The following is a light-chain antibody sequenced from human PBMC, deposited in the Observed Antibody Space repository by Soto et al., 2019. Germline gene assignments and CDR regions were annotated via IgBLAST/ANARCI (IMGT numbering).Light chain of an antibody. V-gene: IGKV1-39*01. J-gene: IGKJ2*01. CDR1: QSISTY. CDR2: AAS. Sequence: IQMNQSPSSLSASVGDRVTIACRASQSISTYLNWYQQTPGKAPNLLIYAASNLQNGVPSRFSGSGSGREFTLTISSLQPEDFATYYCQQSYSSPMYTFGQGTNLEIK. CDR3: QQSYSSPMYT.